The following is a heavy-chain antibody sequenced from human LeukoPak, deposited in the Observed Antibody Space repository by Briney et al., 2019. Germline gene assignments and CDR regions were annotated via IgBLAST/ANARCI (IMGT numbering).Heavy chain of an antibody. V-gene: IGHV3-74*01. CDR2: IRDDGATT. CDR1: GFTFSNYW. Sequence: PGGSLRLSCAASGFTFSNYWMHWVRQGPGKGLVWVSRIRDDGATTNYADSVRGRFTISRDNAKNTLYLQMNSLRAEDTAVCYCARGGRRGSGSYYFDNWGQGTLVPVSS. CDR3: ARGGRRGSGSYYFDN. D-gene: IGHD6-25*01. J-gene: IGHJ4*02.